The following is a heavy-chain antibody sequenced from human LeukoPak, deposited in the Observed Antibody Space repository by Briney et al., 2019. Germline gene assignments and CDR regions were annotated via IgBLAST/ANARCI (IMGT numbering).Heavy chain of an antibody. CDR2: INPGNGDT. D-gene: IGHD2-2*02. Sequence: VASVNVSCKTSGYSFPSQDMHWVRQPPGQSLEWTGCINPGNGDTKYSQEFQGRVTITRDTSATTAYMELSSLRSDDMAVYYCTLYNYWGQGTLVTVSS. J-gene: IGHJ4*02. CDR3: TLYNY. CDR1: GYSFPSQD. V-gene: IGHV1-3*03.